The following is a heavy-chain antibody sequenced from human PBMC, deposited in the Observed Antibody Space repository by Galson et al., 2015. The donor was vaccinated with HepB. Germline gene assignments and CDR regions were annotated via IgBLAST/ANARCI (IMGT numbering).Heavy chain of an antibody. D-gene: IGHD2-15*01. V-gene: IGHV4-31*03. CDR2: IHRDGNT. Sequence: TLSLTCTVSGDSFSSGTYYWSWIRQHPGKGLEWIGYIHRDGNTYYNPSLKSRVNLSLDTSKNQFSLKLSSVTAADTAVYYCARVHDCSVGTCYSFNWFDPWGQGTLVTVSS. CDR3: ARVHDCSVGTCYSFNWFDP. J-gene: IGHJ5*02. CDR1: GDSFSSGTYY.